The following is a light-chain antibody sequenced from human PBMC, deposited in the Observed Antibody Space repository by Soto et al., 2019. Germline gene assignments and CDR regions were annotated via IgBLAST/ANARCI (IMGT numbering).Light chain of an antibody. Sequence: ESVLTQSPGTLSLSPGERAALSCRASQSASSSYLAWYQQKSGQAPRLLIYGASSRATGIPDRFSGSGSGTDFTLTISRLEPEDFAVYYCQQYGSSPALTFGGGTKVDIK. J-gene: IGKJ4*01. CDR3: QQYGSSPALT. CDR1: QSASSSY. V-gene: IGKV3-20*01. CDR2: GAS.